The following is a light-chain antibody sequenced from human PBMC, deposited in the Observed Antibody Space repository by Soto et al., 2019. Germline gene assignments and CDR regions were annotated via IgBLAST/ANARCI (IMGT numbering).Light chain of an antibody. V-gene: IGKV1-5*03. CDR2: KAS. J-gene: IGKJ1*01. CDR3: QQYNSYTWT. Sequence: DIQMTQSPSTLSASVGDRVTITCRASQSISSWLAWYQQKPGKAPKLLIYKASSLESGVPSTFSGSGSGTEFTLTISSLQPDDFATYYCQQYNSYTWTFGPGTKVDIK. CDR1: QSISSW.